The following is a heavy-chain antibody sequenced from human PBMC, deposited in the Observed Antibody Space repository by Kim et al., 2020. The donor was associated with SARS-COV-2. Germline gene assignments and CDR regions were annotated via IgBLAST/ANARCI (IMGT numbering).Heavy chain of an antibody. Sequence: TTYHPSLKSRVTISADTSKNQFSLKLSSVTAADTAVYYCARSRGCLRFWDCGQGTLVTVSS. J-gene: IGHJ4*02. V-gene: IGHV4-34*01. CDR3: ARSRGCLRFWD. CDR2: T. D-gene: IGHD5-12*01.